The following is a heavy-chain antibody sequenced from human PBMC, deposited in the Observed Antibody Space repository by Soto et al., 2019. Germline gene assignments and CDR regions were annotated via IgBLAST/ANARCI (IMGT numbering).Heavy chain of an antibody. CDR2: ITRSGST. V-gene: IGHV4-34*01. CDR1: GESFSGYY. D-gene: IGHD1-1*01. CDR3: GIAAINLHQVAGQPPPSQSLDY. Sequence: SETLSLTCAVYGESFSGYYWTWIRQAPGEGLQWIGEITRSGSTNYNLSLKSRVTIFADTSKNQFSLKLTSVTAADKGVYYCGIAAINLHQVAGQPPPSQSLDYWRLGTLVLVSA. J-gene: IGHJ4*02.